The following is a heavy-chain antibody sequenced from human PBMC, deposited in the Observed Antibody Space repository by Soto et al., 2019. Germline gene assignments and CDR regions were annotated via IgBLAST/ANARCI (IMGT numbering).Heavy chain of an antibody. J-gene: IGHJ4*02. Sequence: QLPLQESGPGLVKPSETLSLTCTVSGGSISSSSYYWGWIRQPPGKGLEWIGSIYYSGSTFYNPSLKSRVTISVDTSKNQFSLKLSSVTAADTAVYYCATFYGDYVSYWGQGTLVTVSS. D-gene: IGHD4-17*01. CDR2: IYYSGST. CDR1: GGSISSSSYY. CDR3: ATFYGDYVSY. V-gene: IGHV4-39*01.